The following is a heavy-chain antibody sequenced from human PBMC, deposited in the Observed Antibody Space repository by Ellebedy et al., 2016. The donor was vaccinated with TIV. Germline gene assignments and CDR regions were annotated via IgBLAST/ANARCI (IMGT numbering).Heavy chain of an antibody. Sequence: MPSETLSLTCAVSGGSFSASYWTWVRQAPGKPLEWIGEVPHQGSTNYNPSFKSRVTLSADTSKNQFSLNLRTVTAADTAVYYCARTDPWQPIDDWGQGVLVSVSS. D-gene: IGHD2-21*02. V-gene: IGHV4-34*01. J-gene: IGHJ4*02. CDR2: VPHQGST. CDR3: ARTDPWQPIDD. CDR1: GGSFSASY.